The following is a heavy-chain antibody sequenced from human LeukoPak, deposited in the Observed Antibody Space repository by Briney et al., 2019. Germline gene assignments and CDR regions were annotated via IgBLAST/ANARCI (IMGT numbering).Heavy chain of an antibody. D-gene: IGHD3-22*01. CDR1: GFTFSSYS. CDR2: ISSSSSYI. J-gene: IGHJ5*02. CDR3: AREPTYYDSSGPSQA. V-gene: IGHV3-21*01. Sequence: GSLRLSCAASGFTFSSYSMNWVRQAPGKGLEWVSSISSSSSYIYYADSVKGRFTISRDNAKNSLYLQMNSLRAEDTAVYYCAREPTYYDSSGPSQAWGQGTLVTVSS.